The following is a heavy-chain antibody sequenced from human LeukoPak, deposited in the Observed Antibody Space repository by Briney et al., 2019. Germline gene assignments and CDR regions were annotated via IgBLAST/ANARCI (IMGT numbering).Heavy chain of an antibody. CDR2: FDPEDGET. D-gene: IGHD3-9*01. Sequence: ASVKVSCTVSGYTLTELSMHWVRQAPGKGLEWMGGFDPEDGETIYAQKFQGRVTMTEDTSTDTAYMELSSLRSEDTAVYYCATGLVRNYYYYYGMDVWGQGTTVTVSS. V-gene: IGHV1-24*01. CDR1: GYTLTELS. J-gene: IGHJ6*02. CDR3: ATGLVRNYYYYYGMDV.